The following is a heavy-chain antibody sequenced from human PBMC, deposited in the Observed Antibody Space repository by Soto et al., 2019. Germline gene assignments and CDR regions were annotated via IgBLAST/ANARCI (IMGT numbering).Heavy chain of an antibody. V-gene: IGHV1-69*02. CDR3: ARVRYSYGPIDY. J-gene: IGHJ4*02. CDR1: GGTFSSYT. Sequence: QVQLVQSGAEVKKPGSSVKVSCKASGGTFSSYTISWVRQAPGQGLEWMGRIIPILGIANYAQKFQGRVTITADKSTSTAYMELSSLRSEDTAVYYCARVRYSYGPIDYWGQGTLVTASS. CDR2: IIPILGIA. D-gene: IGHD5-18*01.